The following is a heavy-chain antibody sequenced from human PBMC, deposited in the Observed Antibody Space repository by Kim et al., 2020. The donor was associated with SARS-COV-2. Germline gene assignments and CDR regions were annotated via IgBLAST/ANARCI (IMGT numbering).Heavy chain of an antibody. V-gene: IGHV1-46*01. CDR1: GYTFTSYY. J-gene: IGHJ3*02. D-gene: IGHD3-10*01. CDR2: INPSGGST. Sequence: ASVKVSCKASGYTFTSYYMHWVRQAPGQGLEWMGIINPSGGSTSYAQKVQGRVTMTRDTSTSTVYMELSSLRSEDTAVYYCAGGGITMVRGALRQAFDIWGQGTMVTVSS. CDR3: AGGGITMVRGALRQAFDI.